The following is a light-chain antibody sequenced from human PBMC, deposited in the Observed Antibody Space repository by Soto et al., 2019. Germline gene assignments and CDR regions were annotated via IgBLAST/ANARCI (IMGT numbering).Light chain of an antibody. CDR2: WAS. CDR1: QSLLYSSNNKNY. CDR3: QHYGYPQWT. J-gene: IGKJ1*01. V-gene: IGKV4-1*01. Sequence: DIVMTQSPDSLAVSLGERATINCKSSQSLLYSSNNKNYLAWYQQKPGQPPKLLIYWASTRESGVPDRFRGSGSGTDFTLTISSLQAEDVAVYYCQHYGYPQWTFGQGTKVEIK.